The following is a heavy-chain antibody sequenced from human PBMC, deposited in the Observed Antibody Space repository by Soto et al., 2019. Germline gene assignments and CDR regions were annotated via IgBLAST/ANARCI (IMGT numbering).Heavy chain of an antibody. D-gene: IGHD2-15*01. Sequence: GSLRLSCAASGFTFSSYSMNWVRQAPGKGLEWVSYISSSSSTIYYADSVKGRFTISRDNAKNSLYLQMNSLRAEDTAVYYCASRTPYCSGGSCYSNDAFDIWGQGTMVTVSS. CDR1: GFTFSSYS. J-gene: IGHJ3*02. CDR2: ISSSSSTI. CDR3: ASRTPYCSGGSCYSNDAFDI. V-gene: IGHV3-48*01.